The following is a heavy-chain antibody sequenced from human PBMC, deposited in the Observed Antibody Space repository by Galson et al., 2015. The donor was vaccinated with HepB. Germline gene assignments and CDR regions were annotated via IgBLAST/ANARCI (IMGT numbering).Heavy chain of an antibody. CDR2: ISGSGGST. J-gene: IGHJ3*02. Sequence: SLRLSCAASGFTFSSYAMSWVRQAPGKGLEWVSAISGSGGSTYYADSVKGRFTISRDNSKNTLYLQMNSLRAEDTAVYYCAKPNYSSWYGDDAFDIWGQGTMVTVSS. D-gene: IGHD6-13*01. CDR1: GFTFSSYA. V-gene: IGHV3-23*01. CDR3: AKPNYSSWYGDDAFDI.